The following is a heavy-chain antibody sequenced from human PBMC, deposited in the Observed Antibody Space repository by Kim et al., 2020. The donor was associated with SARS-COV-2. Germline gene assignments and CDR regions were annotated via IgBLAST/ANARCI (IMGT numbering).Heavy chain of an antibody. D-gene: IGHD3-22*01. CDR2: IYYSGST. CDR3: ARARSTMRVVVIRGDHYFDY. Sequence: SETLSLTCTVSGGSISSSSYYWGWIHQPPGKGLEWIGSIYYSGSTYYNPSLKSRVTISVDTSKNQFSLKLSSVTAADTAVYYCARARSTMRVVVIRGDHYFDYWGQGTLVTASS. J-gene: IGHJ4*02. CDR1: GGSISSSSYY. V-gene: IGHV4-39*01.